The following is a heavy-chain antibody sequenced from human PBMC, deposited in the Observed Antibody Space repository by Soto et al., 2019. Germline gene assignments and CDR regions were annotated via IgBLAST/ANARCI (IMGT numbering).Heavy chain of an antibody. CDR2: INPICGTA. D-gene: IGHD2-15*01. CDR3: ANFGLLPQCFQP. CDR1: GGTFSSYA. Sequence: QVQLVQSGAEVKKPGSSVKVSCKASGGTFSSYAISWVRQAPGQGLEWMGGINPICGTANYAQKFQGRVTITADESTSTVYMELSSVSSEDTAVYYCANFGLLPQCFQPWGQVTLVTVSS. V-gene: IGHV1-69*01. J-gene: IGHJ1*01.